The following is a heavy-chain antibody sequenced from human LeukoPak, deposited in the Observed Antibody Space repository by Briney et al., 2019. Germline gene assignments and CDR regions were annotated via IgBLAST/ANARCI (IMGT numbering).Heavy chain of an antibody. CDR3: ARDRYYYGSGSPQPMDV. CDR2: IYYSGST. Sequence: PSETLSLTCTVSGGSISSSSYYWGWIRQPPGKGLEWIGSIYYSGSTYYNPSLKSRVTMSVDTSKNQFSLKLSSVTAADTAVYYCARDRYYYGSGSPQPMDVWGKGTTVTISS. D-gene: IGHD3-10*01. CDR1: GGSISSSSYY. V-gene: IGHV4-39*07. J-gene: IGHJ6*03.